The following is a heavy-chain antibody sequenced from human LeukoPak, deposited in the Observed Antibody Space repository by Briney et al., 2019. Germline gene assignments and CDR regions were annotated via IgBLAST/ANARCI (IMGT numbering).Heavy chain of an antibody. Sequence: GGSLRLSCPATGFTFSNYEMNWVRQAPGKGLEWVSYISSSGSTIYYADSVKGRFTASRDNAKNSLYLQMNSLRAEDTAVYYCARVYYGSGSYDSYSDCSGQGNLVTVSS. J-gene: IGHJ4*02. CDR2: ISSSGSTI. CDR3: ARVYYGSGSYDSYSDC. D-gene: IGHD3-10*01. CDR1: GFTFSNYE. V-gene: IGHV3-48*03.